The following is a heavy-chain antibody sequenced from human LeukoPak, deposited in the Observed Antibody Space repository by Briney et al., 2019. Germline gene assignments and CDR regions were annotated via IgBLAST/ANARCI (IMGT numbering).Heavy chain of an antibody. Sequence: SETLSLTCTVSGGSISSSSYYWGWIRQPPGKGLEWIGSIYYSGSTYYNPSLKSRVTISVDTSKNQFSLKLSSVTAADTAVYYCARDRSGYSYYYYYYMDVWGKGTTVTVSS. CDR1: GGSISSSSYY. J-gene: IGHJ6*03. V-gene: IGHV4-39*07. CDR3: ARDRSGYSYYYYYYMDV. CDR2: IYYSGST. D-gene: IGHD5-12*01.